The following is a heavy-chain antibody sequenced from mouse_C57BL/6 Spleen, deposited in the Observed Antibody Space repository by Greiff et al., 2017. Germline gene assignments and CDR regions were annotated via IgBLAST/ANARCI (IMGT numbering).Heavy chain of an antibody. Sequence: EVQLVEPGGGLVQPKGSLKLSCAASGFSFNTYAMNWVRQAPGKGLEWVARIRSKSNNYATYYADSVKDRFTISRDDSESMLYLQMNNLRTEDAAVYYCVGLGGYYAMDYWGQGTSVTVSS. CDR1: GFSFNTYA. J-gene: IGHJ4*01. CDR2: IRSKSNNYAT. D-gene: IGHD4-1*01. V-gene: IGHV10-1*01. CDR3: VGLGGYYAMDY.